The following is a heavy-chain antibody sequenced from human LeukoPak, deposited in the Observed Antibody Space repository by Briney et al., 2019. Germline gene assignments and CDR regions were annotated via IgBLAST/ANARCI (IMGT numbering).Heavy chain of an antibody. D-gene: IGHD3-3*01. CDR3: AKHYDFWSGYGSNWFDP. Sequence: PGGSLRLSCAASGHTFSSYWMSRVRQAPGKGLEWVANIKEDGSEKYYVDSVKGRFTISRDNAKNSLYLQMNSLRAEDTAVYYCAKHYDFWSGYGSNWFDPWGQGILVTVSS. J-gene: IGHJ5*02. CDR2: IKEDGSEK. CDR1: GHTFSSYW. V-gene: IGHV3-7*01.